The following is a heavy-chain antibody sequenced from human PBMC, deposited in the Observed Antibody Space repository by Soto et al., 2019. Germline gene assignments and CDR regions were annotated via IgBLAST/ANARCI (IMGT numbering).Heavy chain of an antibody. D-gene: IGHD3-3*01. J-gene: IGHJ4*02. Sequence: ASVKVSCKASGYPFTAYAIHWVRQAPGQGLEWMGWINTGNGDTEHSRKFQGRLTMTRDTSASTVYMDLSSLRSEDTAVFYCARATGAGYDFWSGPSTPFDYWGQGTLVTVSS. CDR3: ARATGAGYDFWSGPSTPFDY. CDR1: GYPFTAYA. V-gene: IGHV1-3*04. CDR2: INTGNGDT.